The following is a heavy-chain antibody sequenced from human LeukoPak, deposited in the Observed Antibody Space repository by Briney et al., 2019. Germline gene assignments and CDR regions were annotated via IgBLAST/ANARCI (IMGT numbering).Heavy chain of an antibody. J-gene: IGHJ6*02. D-gene: IGHD1-20*01. V-gene: IGHV1-18*01. Sequence: ASVKASCKASGYTFTSYGISWVRQAPGQGLEWMGWISAYNGNTNYAQKLQGRVTMTTDTSTSTAYMELRSLRSDDTAVYYRAREGITGGRRGYYYYGMDVWGQGTTVTVSS. CDR3: AREGITGGRRGYYYYGMDV. CDR2: ISAYNGNT. CDR1: GYTFTSYG.